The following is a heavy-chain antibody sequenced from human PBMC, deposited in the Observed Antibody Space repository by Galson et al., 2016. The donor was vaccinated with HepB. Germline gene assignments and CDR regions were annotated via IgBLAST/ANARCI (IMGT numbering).Heavy chain of an antibody. D-gene: IGHD6-13*01. CDR2: TRNKANSYIT. CDR3: VRWVSGAADY. Sequence: GYTSSDHYMDWVRQATGKGLEWVGRTRNKANSYITEYAASVKGRFTISRDDSKNSVYLQMGSLKTEDTAVYYCVRWVSGAADYWGQGTLVTVSS. CDR1: GYTSSDHY. J-gene: IGHJ4*02. V-gene: IGHV3-72*01.